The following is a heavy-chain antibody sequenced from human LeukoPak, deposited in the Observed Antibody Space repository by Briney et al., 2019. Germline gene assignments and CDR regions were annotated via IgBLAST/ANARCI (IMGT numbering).Heavy chain of an antibody. Sequence: GGSLRLSCAASGFTFSSNSMNWVRQAPGKGLEWVSYISSSSTTIYYADSVKGRFTISRDNAKNSLYLQMNSLRDEDTAVYYCARPGAAIGKGYFQHWGQGTLVTVSS. J-gene: IGHJ1*01. D-gene: IGHD2-2*02. V-gene: IGHV3-48*02. CDR1: GFTFSSNS. CDR3: ARPGAAIGKGYFQH. CDR2: ISSSSTTI.